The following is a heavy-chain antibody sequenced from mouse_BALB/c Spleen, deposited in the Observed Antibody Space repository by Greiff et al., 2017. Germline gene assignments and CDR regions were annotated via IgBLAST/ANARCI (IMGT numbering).Heavy chain of an antibody. V-gene: IGHV3-6*02. CDR2: ISYDGSN. J-gene: IGHJ4*01. CDR1: GYSITSGYY. Sequence: EVKLMESGPGLVKPSQSLSLTCSVTGYSITSGYYWNWIRQFPGNKLERMGYISYDGSNNYNPSLKNRISITRDTSKNQFFLKLNSVTTEDTATYYCAREALPYAMDYWGQGTSVTVSS. CDR3: AREALPYAMDY. D-gene: IGHD3-1*01.